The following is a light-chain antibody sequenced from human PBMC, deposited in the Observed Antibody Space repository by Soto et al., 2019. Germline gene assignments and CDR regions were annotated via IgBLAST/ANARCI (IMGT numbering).Light chain of an antibody. CDR2: GAS. J-gene: IGKJ1*01. Sequence: ETGLTQSPCTLSLSPGERATLSCRASQSVSGTLACYQQKPGQAPRLLILGASTRAPSFPARFSGSWSETDFSLTISSLQSEDFAVYYCQQYNNWPWTFGQGTKVDIK. CDR3: QQYNNWPWT. V-gene: IGKV3-15*01. CDR1: QSVSGT.